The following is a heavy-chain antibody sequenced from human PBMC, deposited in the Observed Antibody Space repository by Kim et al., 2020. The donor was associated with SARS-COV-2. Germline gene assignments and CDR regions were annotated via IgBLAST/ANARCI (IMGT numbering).Heavy chain of an antibody. D-gene: IGHD6-19*01. CDR1: GFTFSSYA. CDR2: ISGSGGST. Sequence: GGSLRLSCAASGFTFSSYAMSWVRQAPGKGLEWVSAISGSGGSTYYADSVKGRFTISRDNSKNTLYLQMNSLRAEDTAVYYCAKDLRRYSSGWYLRRAPQGGMDVWGQGTTVTVSS. CDR3: AKDLRRYSSGWYLRRAPQGGMDV. V-gene: IGHV3-23*01. J-gene: IGHJ6*02.